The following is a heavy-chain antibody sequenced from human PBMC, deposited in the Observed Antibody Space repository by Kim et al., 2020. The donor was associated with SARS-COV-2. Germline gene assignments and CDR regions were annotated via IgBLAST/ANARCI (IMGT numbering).Heavy chain of an antibody. V-gene: IGHV1-8*01. D-gene: IGHD6-6*01. Sequence: ASVKVSCKASGYTFTSYDINWVRQATGQGLEWMGWMNPNSGNTGYAQKFQGRVTMTRNTSISTAYMELSSLRSEDTAVYYCARSIAARRAVYYYYYYGMDVWGQGTTVTVSS. CDR2: MNPNSGNT. CDR3: ARSIAARRAVYYYYYYGMDV. J-gene: IGHJ6*02. CDR1: GYTFTSYD.